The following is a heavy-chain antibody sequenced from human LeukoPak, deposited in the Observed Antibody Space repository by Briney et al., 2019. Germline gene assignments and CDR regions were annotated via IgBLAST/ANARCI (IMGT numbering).Heavy chain of an antibody. J-gene: IGHJ4*02. CDR1: GFTFSSYG. Sequence: PGGSLRLSCAAPGFTFSSYGMHWVRQAPGKGLEWVAFIRFDGSAKYYADSVKGRFTISRDNSKNTLYLQMNSLRAEDTAVYYCASYTVVTPEPDYWGQGTLVTVSS. CDR3: ASYTVVTPEPDY. V-gene: IGHV3-30*02. CDR2: IRFDGSAK. D-gene: IGHD4-23*01.